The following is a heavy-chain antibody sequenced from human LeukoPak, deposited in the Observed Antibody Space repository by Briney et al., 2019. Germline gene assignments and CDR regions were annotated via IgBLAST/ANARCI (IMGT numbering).Heavy chain of an antibody. V-gene: IGHV3-21*01. CDR3: ARSMAQGDYYYYGMDV. Sequence: GGSLRLSCAASGFTFSRYSMNWVRQAPGKGLEWVSSISSSSSYMYYADSVKGRFTISRDNAKNSLYLQMNSLRAEDTAVYYCARSMAQGDYYYYGMDVWGQGTTVTVSS. CDR1: GFTFSRYS. D-gene: IGHD2/OR15-2a*01. J-gene: IGHJ6*02. CDR2: ISSSSSYM.